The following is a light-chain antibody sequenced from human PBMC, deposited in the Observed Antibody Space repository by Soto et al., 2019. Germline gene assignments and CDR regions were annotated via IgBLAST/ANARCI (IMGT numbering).Light chain of an antibody. CDR1: QSIAKS. CDR2: AAS. J-gene: IGKJ5*01. V-gene: IGKV1-39*01. Sequence: DIQMTQSPSSLSASIGDTITVTCRANQSIAKSLNWYQKKPGAAPSLLIRAASGLHSGDPSRFSGSGSGTDFTLTISSLEPDDFATYYCQQSYITPITFGQGTRLEI. CDR3: QQSYITPIT.